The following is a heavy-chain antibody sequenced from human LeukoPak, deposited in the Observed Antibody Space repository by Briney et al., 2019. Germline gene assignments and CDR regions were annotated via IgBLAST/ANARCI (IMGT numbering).Heavy chain of an antibody. CDR2: ISYDGSNK. J-gene: IGHJ4*02. V-gene: IGHV3-33*05. Sequence: PGGSLRLSCAASGVTFSSYGMHLVRQAPGKGLEWVAVISYDGSNKYYADSVKGRFTISRDNAKNSLYLQMNSLRAEDTAVYYCARLSVDYEFDYWGQGTLVTVSS. CDR1: GVTFSSYG. CDR3: ARLSVDYEFDY. D-gene: IGHD4-17*01.